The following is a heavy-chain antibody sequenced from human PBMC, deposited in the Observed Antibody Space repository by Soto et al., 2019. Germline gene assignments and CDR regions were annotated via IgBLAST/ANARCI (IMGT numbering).Heavy chain of an antibody. CDR3: PTTRHLRKCGNTCPGNSQFDP. D-gene: IGHD2-15*01. Sequence: QLGGGLGLSCTPAGFTFDDYAMHWVRQGPGKGLEWGSGMSWNGANIFYEGSVKGRFAMSRENAKTSFSLQMNSLSAEDPALYYCPTTRHLRKCGNTCPGNSQFDPWRQGTLVTVSS. CDR1: GFTFDDYA. J-gene: IGHJ5*02. CDR2: MSWNGANI. V-gene: IGHV3-9*01.